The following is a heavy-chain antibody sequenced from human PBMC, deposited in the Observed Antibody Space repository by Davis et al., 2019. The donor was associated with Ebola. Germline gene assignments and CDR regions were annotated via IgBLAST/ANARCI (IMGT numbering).Heavy chain of an antibody. CDR2: ISGSGGST. J-gene: IGHJ4*02. V-gene: IGHV3-23*01. Sequence: GESLKISCAASGFTFSSYAMSWVRQAPGKGLEWVSAISGSGGSTYYADSVKGRFTISRDNSKNTLYLQMNSLRAEDTAVYYCAKDREDLLVVYAKTRADFDYWGQGTLVTVSS. CDR1: GFTFSSYA. CDR3: AKDREDLLVVYAKTRADFDY. D-gene: IGHD2-8*02.